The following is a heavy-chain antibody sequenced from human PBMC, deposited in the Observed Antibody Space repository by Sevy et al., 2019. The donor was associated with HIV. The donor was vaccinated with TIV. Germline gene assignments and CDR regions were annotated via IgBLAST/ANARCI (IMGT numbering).Heavy chain of an antibody. V-gene: IGHV3-23*01. CDR2: LNGDRT. CDR3: VKEETAPYFDC. D-gene: IGHD2-21*02. J-gene: IGHJ4*02. CDR1: GFTFSTYA. Sequence: GGSLRLSCAASGFTFSTYAVSWVRQAPGKGLEWVAALNGDRTYYAGSVKGRFTISRDNPKNTVYLQVNSLRVDDTALYYCVKEETAPYFDCWGQGTLVTVSS.